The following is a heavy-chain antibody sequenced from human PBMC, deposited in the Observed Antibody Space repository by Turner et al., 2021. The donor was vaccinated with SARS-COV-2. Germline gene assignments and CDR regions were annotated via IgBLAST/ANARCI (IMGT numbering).Heavy chain of an antibody. Sequence: QVQLVESGGGVVQPGRSLRLSCAASGFTFMTYAMHWGLQAPGKGLEWVAVISYDGSNKYYADSVKGRFTISRDNSKNTLYLQMNSLRAEDTAVYYCARGGSSGYSYGFYWGQGTLVTVSS. V-gene: IGHV3-30-3*01. CDR2: ISYDGSNK. CDR3: ARGGSSGYSYGFY. J-gene: IGHJ4*02. D-gene: IGHD5-18*01. CDR1: GFTFMTYA.